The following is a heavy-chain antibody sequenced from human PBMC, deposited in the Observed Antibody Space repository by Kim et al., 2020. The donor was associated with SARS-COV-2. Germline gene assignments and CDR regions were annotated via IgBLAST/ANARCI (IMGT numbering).Heavy chain of an antibody. J-gene: IGHJ4*02. D-gene: IGHD2-21*01. Sequence: NNYVDSVKGRFTISRDNAKDSLYLQMNSLRSEDTAVYYCARAAFDYYFDYWGQGTLVTVSS. CDR2: N. V-gene: IGHV3-7*01. CDR3: ARAAFDYYFDY.